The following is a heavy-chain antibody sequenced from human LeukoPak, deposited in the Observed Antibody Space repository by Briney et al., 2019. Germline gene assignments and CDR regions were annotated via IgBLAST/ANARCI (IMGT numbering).Heavy chain of an antibody. D-gene: IGHD5-24*01. J-gene: IGHJ4*02. Sequence: GGSLRLSWAPSGYPLNVHSKLGVRHAPGKGLEWVSLVSWDDDNTHYADSVKGRFTISRDNSKNSLYLQMNSLRTEDTAFYYRAKVLGHLQLYFDYWGQGSLVTVSS. CDR2: VSWDDDNT. CDR1: GYPLNVHS. V-gene: IGHV3-43*01. CDR3: AKVLGHLQLYFDY.